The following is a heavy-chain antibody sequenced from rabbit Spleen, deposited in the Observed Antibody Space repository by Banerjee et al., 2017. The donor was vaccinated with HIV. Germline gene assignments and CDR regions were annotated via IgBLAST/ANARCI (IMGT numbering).Heavy chain of an antibody. CDR1: GFSFSSSYY. CDR3: ARDGAGGSYFAL. D-gene: IGHD8-1*01. CDR2: IDPVFGIT. V-gene: IGHV1S45*01. Sequence: QEQLEESGGGLVQPEGSLTLTCTASGFSFSSSYYMCWVRQAPEKGLEWIGYIDPVFGITYYASWVNGRFSISRENAQNTVFLQMTSLTAADTATYFCARDGAGGSYFALWGPGTLVTVS. J-gene: IGHJ4*01.